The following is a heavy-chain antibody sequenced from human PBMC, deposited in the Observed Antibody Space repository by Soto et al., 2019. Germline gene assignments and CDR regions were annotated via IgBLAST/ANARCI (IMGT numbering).Heavy chain of an antibody. J-gene: IGHJ6*02. Sequence: ASVKVSCKASGYTFTSYYMHWVRQAPGQGLEWMGIINPSGGSTSYAQKFQGRVTMTRDTSTSTVYMELSSLRSEDTAVYYCARDINGDDSSGYYYHYYGMDVWGQGTTVTVSS. CDR1: GYTFTSYY. CDR3: ARDINGDDSSGYYYHYYGMDV. D-gene: IGHD3-22*01. CDR2: INPSGGST. V-gene: IGHV1-46*01.